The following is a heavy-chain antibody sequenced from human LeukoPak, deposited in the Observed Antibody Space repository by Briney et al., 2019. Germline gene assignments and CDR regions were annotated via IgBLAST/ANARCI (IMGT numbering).Heavy chain of an antibody. J-gene: IGHJ4*02. CDR3: AKVYFAQYYFDY. CDR1: GFTFSSYA. Sequence: GGSLRLSCAASGFTFSSYAMSWVRQAPGKGLEGVSAISGSGGSTYYADSVKGRFTISRDNSKNTLYLQMNSLRAEDTAVYYCAKVYFAQYYFDYWGQGTLVTVSS. V-gene: IGHV3-23*01. CDR2: ISGSGGST. D-gene: IGHD3-9*01.